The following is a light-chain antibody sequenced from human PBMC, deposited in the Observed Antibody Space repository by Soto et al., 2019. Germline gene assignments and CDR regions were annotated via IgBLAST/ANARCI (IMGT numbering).Light chain of an antibody. CDR3: QQYQSWPLT. CDR1: QSVYSN. V-gene: IGKV3-15*01. J-gene: IGKJ4*01. Sequence: EIVMTQSPATLSLSPGERATLSCRASQSVYSNLAWYQQKPGQTPRLLIYESSTRATGIPARFSGGGSGTAFTRTISSLQSEDFADYFCQQYQSWPLTCGGGTKVEIK. CDR2: ESS.